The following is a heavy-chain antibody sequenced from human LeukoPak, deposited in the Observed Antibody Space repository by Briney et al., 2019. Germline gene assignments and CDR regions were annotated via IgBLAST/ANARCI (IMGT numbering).Heavy chain of an antibody. J-gene: IGHJ4*02. V-gene: IGHV3-23*01. D-gene: IGHD3-16*02. CDR3: AKGGSYRSQPYFDY. CDR2: ISDSGGYT. CDR1: GFTFSIYG. Sequence: GGTLRLSCAASGFTFSIYGMSWVRQAPGKGLEWVSSISDSGGYTFYADSVKGRFTISRDNSKNTVYLQMNSLRAEDTAVYYCAKGGSYRSQPYFDYWGQGTPVTVSS.